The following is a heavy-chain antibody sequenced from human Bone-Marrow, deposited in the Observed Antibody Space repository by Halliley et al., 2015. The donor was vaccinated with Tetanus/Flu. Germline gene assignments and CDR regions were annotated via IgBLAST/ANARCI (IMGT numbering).Heavy chain of an antibody. D-gene: IGHD6-19*01. CDR1: GGSIYSTNW. Sequence: GLVKPSGTLSLTCGVSGGSIYSTNWWTWVRQPPGKGLEWIGEIFHSGATNYNPSLKSRVTLSVDNSRNQFSLRLTSVTATDTAIYYCAAAVGGVGPFRYGLDVWGQGRTVTVSS. CDR2: IFHSGAT. J-gene: IGHJ6*02. CDR3: AAAVGGVGPFRYGLDV. V-gene: IGHV4-4*02.